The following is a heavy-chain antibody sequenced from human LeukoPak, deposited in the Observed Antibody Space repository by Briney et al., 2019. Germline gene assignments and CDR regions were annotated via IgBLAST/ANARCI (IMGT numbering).Heavy chain of an antibody. CDR1: GFTSRSYA. V-gene: IGHV3-64*01. D-gene: IGHD2-2*01. CDR2: ISSNGGST. Sequence: GGSLRLSCVASGFTSRSYAMNWVRQAPGKGLEYVSAISSNGGSTYYANSVKGRFTISRNNSKNTLYLQMGSLRAEDMAVYYCARVYCSSTSCSEYDYWGQGTLVTVSS. J-gene: IGHJ4*02. CDR3: ARVYCSSTSCSEYDY.